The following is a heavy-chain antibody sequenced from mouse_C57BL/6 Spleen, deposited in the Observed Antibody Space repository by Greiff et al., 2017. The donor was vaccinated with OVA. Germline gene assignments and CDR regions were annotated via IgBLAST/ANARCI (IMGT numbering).Heavy chain of an antibody. CDR2: IYPGDGDT. CDR3: ARSYGNYGYFDV. D-gene: IGHD2-1*01. J-gene: IGHJ1*03. V-gene: IGHV1-82*01. CDR1: GYAFSSSW. Sequence: QVQLKQSGPELVKPGASVKISCKASGYAFSSSWMNWVQQRPGKGLEWIGRIYPGDGDTNYNGKFKGKATLTADKSSSTAYMQLSSLTSEDSAVYFCARSYGNYGYFDVWGTGTTVTVSS.